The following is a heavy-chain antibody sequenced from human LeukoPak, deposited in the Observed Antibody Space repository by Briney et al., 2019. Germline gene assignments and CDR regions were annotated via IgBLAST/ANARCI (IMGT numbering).Heavy chain of an antibody. CDR3: ARQGTMTRGGYWLDP. Sequence: SETLSLTCTVSGASINTSNFYWGWIRQPPGKGLESIGSVSHTGSTYSNPSLNSRVTISVDTSKNQFSLKLTSVAAADTAVYYCARQGTMTRGGYWLDPWGQGTLVTVSS. D-gene: IGHD3-10*01. CDR2: VSHTGST. CDR1: GASINTSNFY. J-gene: IGHJ5*02. V-gene: IGHV4-39*01.